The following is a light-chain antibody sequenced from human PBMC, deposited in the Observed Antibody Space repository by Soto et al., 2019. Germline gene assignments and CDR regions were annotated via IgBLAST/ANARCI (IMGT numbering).Light chain of an antibody. CDR3: QQYNNWPMYT. CDR2: STS. Sequence: EIVMTQSPGTLSVSPGERATLSCRASQSVSTNLAWYQKKPGQGTRLLIYSTSTRATGIPARFSGSGSGTEFTLTISSLQSEDFAVYYCQQYNNWPMYTFGQGTKLEIK. V-gene: IGKV3-15*01. CDR1: QSVSTN. J-gene: IGKJ2*01.